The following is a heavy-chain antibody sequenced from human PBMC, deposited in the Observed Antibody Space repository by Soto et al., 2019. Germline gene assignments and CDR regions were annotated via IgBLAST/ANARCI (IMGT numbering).Heavy chain of an antibody. D-gene: IGHD3-22*01. V-gene: IGHV1-69*01. J-gene: IGHJ4*02. CDR2: LIVILGTT. CDR3: ASGYYDSSGYSIDY. Sequence: QVQLVQSGAEVRKPGSSVKASCQSFGGSFSSYAFSWVRQAPGQGLEWMGGLIVILGTTNYAQKFKGRVTFTADESTSTAYMEVSSLESEDTAIYYCASGYYDSSGYSIDYWGQGTQVTVSS. CDR1: GGSFSSYA.